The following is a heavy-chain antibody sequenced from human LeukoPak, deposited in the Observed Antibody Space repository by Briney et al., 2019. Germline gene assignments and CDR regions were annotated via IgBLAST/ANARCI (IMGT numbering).Heavy chain of an antibody. V-gene: IGHV4-59*08. CDR3: ARHAGYDYVWGSYRPTQKFDY. CDR1: GFTFSDYY. CDR2: IYYSGST. J-gene: IGHJ4*02. D-gene: IGHD3-16*02. Sequence: GSLRLSCAASGFTFSDYYMSWIRQPPGKGLEWIGYIYYSGSTNYNPSLKSRVTISVDTSKNQFSLKLSSVTAADTAVYYCARHAGYDYVWGSYRPTQKFDYWGQGTLVTVSS.